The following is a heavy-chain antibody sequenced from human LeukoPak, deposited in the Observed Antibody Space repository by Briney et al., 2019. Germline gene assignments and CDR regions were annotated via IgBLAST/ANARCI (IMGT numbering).Heavy chain of an antibody. V-gene: IGHV3-9*01. CDR1: GFTFDDYA. J-gene: IGHJ3*02. D-gene: IGHD3-22*01. CDR3: AKDIVVEESGAFDI. Sequence: GRSLRLSCAASGFTFDDYAMHWVRQAPGKGLEWVSGISWNSGSIGYADSVKGRFTISRDNAKNSLYLQMNSLRAEDTALYYCAKDIVVEESGAFDIWGQGTMVTVSS. CDR2: ISWNSGSI.